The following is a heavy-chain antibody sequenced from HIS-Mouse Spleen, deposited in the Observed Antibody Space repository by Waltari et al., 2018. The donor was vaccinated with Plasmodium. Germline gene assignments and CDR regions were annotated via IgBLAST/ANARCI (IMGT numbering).Heavy chain of an antibody. CDR1: GGTFSSYA. D-gene: IGHD1-1*01. Sequence: QVQLVQSGAEVKKPGSSVKVSCKASGGTFSSYAISWVRQAPGQGLEWMGGIIHIFGTANYAQKFQGRVTITADESTSTAYMELSSLRSEDTAVYYWARGFLLERQSNDAFDIWGQGTMVTVSS. V-gene: IGHV1-69*01. J-gene: IGHJ3*02. CDR2: IIHIFGTA. CDR3: ARGFLLERQSNDAFDI.